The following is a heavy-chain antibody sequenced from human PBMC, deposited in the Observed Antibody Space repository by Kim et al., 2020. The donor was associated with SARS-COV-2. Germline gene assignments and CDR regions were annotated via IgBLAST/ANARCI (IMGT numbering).Heavy chain of an antibody. CDR2: IYYSGST. CDR3: ARDPAPWDI. CDR1: GGSISSYY. J-gene: IGHJ3*02. Sequence: SETLSLTCTVSGGSISSYYWSWIRQPPGKGLEWIGYIYYSGSTNYNPSLKSRVTISVDTSKNQFSLKLSSVTAADTAVYYCARDPAPWDIWGQGTMVTVS. V-gene: IGHV4-59*13. D-gene: IGHD2-2*01.